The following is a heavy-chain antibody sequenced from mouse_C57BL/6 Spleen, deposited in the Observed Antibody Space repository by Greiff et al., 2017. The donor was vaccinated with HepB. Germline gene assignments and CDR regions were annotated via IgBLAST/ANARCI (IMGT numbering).Heavy chain of an antibody. CDR3: ARVGYYVGY. V-gene: IGHV1-82*01. CDR2: IYPGDGDT. Sequence: QVTLKECGPELVKPGASVKISCKASGYAFSSSWLNWVKQRPGKGPEWIGRIYPGDGDTNYNGKFKGKATLTADKSSSTAYMQLNSLTSEDSAVYFCARVGYYVGYWGQGTTHTVSS. CDR1: GYAFSSSW. J-gene: IGHJ2*01.